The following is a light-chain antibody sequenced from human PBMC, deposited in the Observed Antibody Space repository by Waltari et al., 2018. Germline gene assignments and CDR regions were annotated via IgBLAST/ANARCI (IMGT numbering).Light chain of an antibody. CDR1: QSLTKRY. Sequence: MLTQSPGTLSLSPGERATLSCRASQSLTKRYLAWYQQKPGQAPRLLIYGASSRAAGIPDRFSGSGSGTDFTLTISSLEPEDSAVYYCQQYGSSILYTFGQGTKLEIK. J-gene: IGKJ2*01. CDR3: QQYGSSILYT. CDR2: GAS. V-gene: IGKV3-20*01.